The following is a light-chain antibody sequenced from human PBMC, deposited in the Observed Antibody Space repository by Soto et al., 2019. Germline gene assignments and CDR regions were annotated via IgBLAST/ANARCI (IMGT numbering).Light chain of an antibody. V-gene: IGKV3-11*01. CDR2: DAS. CDR3: QQRYNWPIT. CDR1: QSVSSY. Sequence: TQSPSSLSASVGDRVTITCRASQSVSSYLAWYQQKPGQAPRLLIYDASSRATGIPARFSGSGSGTDFTLTISSLEPEDFSVYYCQQRYNWPITFGQGTRLEIK. J-gene: IGKJ5*01.